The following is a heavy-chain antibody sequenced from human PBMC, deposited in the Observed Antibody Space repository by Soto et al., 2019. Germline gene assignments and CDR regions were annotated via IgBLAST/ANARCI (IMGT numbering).Heavy chain of an antibody. CDR1: GFTFSNYN. CDR3: VSESYPTKAFDI. J-gene: IGHJ3*02. CDR2: IRSRSIDM. V-gene: IGHV3-21*01. Sequence: EVQLVESGGGLVKPGESLRLSCAASGFTFSNYNINWVRQAPGKGLEWVSSIRSRSIDMYYADSVKGRFTISRDDAANSLALQMPGLRAEDTAVYFCVSESYPTKAFDIWGQGTMVTVSS. D-gene: IGHD2-2*01.